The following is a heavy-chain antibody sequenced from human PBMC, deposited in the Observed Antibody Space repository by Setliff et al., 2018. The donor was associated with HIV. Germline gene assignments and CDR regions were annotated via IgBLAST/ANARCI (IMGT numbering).Heavy chain of an antibody. V-gene: IGHV4-4*07. Sequence: SETLSLTCTISGGSFGVYRWSWIRQSAGRGLEWIGRIDSSGTTDYKPSLKGRVAISVDASRNQFSLRVTSVTAADTAVYFCARDRHSSGLGSYGPWGPGILVTVSS. J-gene: IGHJ5*02. CDR2: IDSSGTT. CDR1: GGSFGVYR. D-gene: IGHD3-10*01. CDR3: ARDRHSSGLGSYGP.